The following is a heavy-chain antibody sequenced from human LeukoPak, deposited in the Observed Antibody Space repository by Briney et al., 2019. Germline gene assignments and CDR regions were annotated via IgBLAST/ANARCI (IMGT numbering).Heavy chain of an antibody. D-gene: IGHD3-10*01. CDR1: GYTFTGYY. CDR3: ASYDPVVRGVIQKYYFDY. V-gene: IGHV1-2*02. J-gene: IGHJ4*02. Sequence: ASVKVSCKASGYTFTGYYMHWVRRAPGQGLEWMGWINPNSGGTNYAQKFQGRVTMTRDTSISTAYMELSRLRSDDTAVYYCASYDPVVRGVIQKYYFDYWGQGTLVTVSS. CDR2: INPNSGGT.